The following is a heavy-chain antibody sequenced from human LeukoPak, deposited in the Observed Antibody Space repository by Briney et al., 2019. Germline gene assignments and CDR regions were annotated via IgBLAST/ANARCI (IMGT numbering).Heavy chain of an antibody. Sequence: NPSETLSLTCNVSGGSISSYYWSWIRQPPGKGLECIGYISYSGSTNYNPSLKSRVTISVDTSKNQFSLKLSSVTAADTAVYYCARHSSGWYYFDYWGQGTLVTVSS. CDR1: GGSISSYY. CDR2: ISYSGST. CDR3: ARHSSGWYYFDY. J-gene: IGHJ4*02. D-gene: IGHD6-19*01. V-gene: IGHV4-59*08.